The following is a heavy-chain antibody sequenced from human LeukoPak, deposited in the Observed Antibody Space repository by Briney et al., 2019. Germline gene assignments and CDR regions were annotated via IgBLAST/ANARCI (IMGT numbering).Heavy chain of an antibody. CDR3: AKGRERATTYYFDY. D-gene: IGHD5-24*01. CDR2: ISWNRRSI. V-gene: IGHV3-9*01. J-gene: IGHJ4*02. CDR1: GLTFDDYA. Sequence: GGSLRLSCAASGLTFDDYAIHWVRHAPGKGLEWVSGISWNRRSIGYADSVKGRFTISRDNAKNSLYLQMNSLRAEDTALYYCAKGRERATTYYFDYWGQGTLVTVSS.